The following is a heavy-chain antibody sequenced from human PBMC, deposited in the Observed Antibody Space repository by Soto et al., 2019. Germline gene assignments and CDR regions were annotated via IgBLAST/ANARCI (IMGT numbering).Heavy chain of an antibody. CDR2: MYTTGST. CDR3: ARVFYGAETGRRYFDS. V-gene: IGHV4-4*08. D-gene: IGHD7-27*01. J-gene: IGHJ4*02. Sequence: KGLEWIGYMYTTGSTVYNPSFKSRLIISVDTSKSQFSLRLASVIAADTAIYYCARVFYGAETGRRYFDSWGQGTLVTVSS.